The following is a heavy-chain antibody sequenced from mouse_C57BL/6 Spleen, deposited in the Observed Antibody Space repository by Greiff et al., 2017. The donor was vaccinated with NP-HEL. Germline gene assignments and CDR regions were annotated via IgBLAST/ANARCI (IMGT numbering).Heavy chain of an antibody. CDR1: GFSLTSYG. Sequence: VQVVESGPGLVQPSQSLSITCTVSGFSLTSYGVHWVRQSPGKGLEWLGVIWSGGSTDYNAAFISRLSISKDNSKSQVFFKMNSLQADDTAIYYCARNDYGGYYYAMDYWGQGTSVTVSS. V-gene: IGHV2-2*01. D-gene: IGHD2-4*01. CDR2: IWSGGST. CDR3: ARNDYGGYYYAMDY. J-gene: IGHJ4*01.